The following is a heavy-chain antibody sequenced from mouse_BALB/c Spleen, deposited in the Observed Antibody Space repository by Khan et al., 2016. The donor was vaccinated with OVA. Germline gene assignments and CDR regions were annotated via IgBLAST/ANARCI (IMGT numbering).Heavy chain of an antibody. V-gene: IGHV2-3*01. J-gene: IGHJ4*01. CDR2: IWGDGST. Sequence: QVQLQESGPGLVAPSQSLSITCTVSGFSLTSYGVNWVRQPPGQGLELLGVIWGDGSTNYPSALISRLIISKDNSKSQAFFILNRLQTDDTATYDCVRWGEGSNNAMDYWGQGTSVTVCS. D-gene: IGHD2-3*01. CDR3: VRWGEGSNNAMDY. CDR1: GFSLTSYG.